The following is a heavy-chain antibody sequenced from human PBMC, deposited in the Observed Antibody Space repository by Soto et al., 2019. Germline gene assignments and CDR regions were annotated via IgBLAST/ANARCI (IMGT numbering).Heavy chain of an antibody. J-gene: IGHJ6*02. Sequence: PGGSLRLSCAASGFTFSSYGMHWVRQAPGKGLEWVAVIWYDGSNKYYADSVKGRFTISRDNSKNTLYLQMNSLRAEDTAVYYCARTKDSRGAKEGMGVWGQGNRITASS. CDR2: IWYDGSNK. CDR3: ARTKDSRGAKEGMGV. D-gene: IGHD1-26*01. CDR1: GFTFSSYG. V-gene: IGHV3-33*01.